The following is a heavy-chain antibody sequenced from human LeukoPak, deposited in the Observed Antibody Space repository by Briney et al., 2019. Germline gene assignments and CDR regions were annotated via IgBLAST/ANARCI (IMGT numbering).Heavy chain of an antibody. D-gene: IGHD2-15*01. CDR3: ARDRLILSYMDV. Sequence: ASVKVSCKASGYTFTGYYMHWVRQAPGQGLEWMGWINPNSGGTNYAQKFQGWVTMTRDTSISTAYMELSRLRSDGTAVYYCARDRLILSYMDVWGKGTTVTVSS. CDR1: GYTFTGYY. CDR2: INPNSGGT. V-gene: IGHV1-2*04. J-gene: IGHJ6*03.